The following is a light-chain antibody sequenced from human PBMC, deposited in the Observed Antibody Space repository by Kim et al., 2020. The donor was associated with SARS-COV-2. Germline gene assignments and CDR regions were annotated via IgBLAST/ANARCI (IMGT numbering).Light chain of an antibody. Sequence: ASVGDRVTITCRASQDISGWLAWYQQKPEKTPKSLIYSTSTLQSGVPSRFSGSRSGTDFTLTITNLQPEDFATYYCQQYTTYPLTFGGGTKVEIK. CDR1: QDISGW. J-gene: IGKJ4*01. V-gene: IGKV1D-16*01. CDR3: QQYTTYPLT. CDR2: STS.